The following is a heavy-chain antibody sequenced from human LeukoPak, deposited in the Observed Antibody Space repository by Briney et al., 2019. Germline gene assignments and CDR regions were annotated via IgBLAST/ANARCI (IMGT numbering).Heavy chain of an antibody. J-gene: IGHJ3*01. CDR1: RFTFSSFW. CDR3: ARDDGGRSGGNFYDALDV. Sequence: PGGSLRLSCAASRFTFSSFWMMWVRQAPGRGLEWVGNIRRDGNEKHYADSVEGRFTISGDNAKNTLYLQINSLRAEDTATYYCARDDGGRSGGNFYDALDVWGQGTRVTVSS. V-gene: IGHV3-7*01. CDR2: IRRDGNEK. D-gene: IGHD1-26*01.